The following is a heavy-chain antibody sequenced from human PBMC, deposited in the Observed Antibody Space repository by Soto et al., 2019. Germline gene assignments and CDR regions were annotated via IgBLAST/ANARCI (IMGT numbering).Heavy chain of an antibody. Sequence: SVKVSCKASGGTFSSYTISWVRQAPGQGLEWMGRIIPILGIANYAQKFQGRVTITADKSTSTAYMELSSLRSEDTAVYYCSVSTYGSVLPPAYYFDYWGQGTLVTVSS. CDR1: GGTFSSYT. D-gene: IGHD3-10*01. CDR2: IIPILGIA. CDR3: SVSTYGSVLPPAYYFDY. J-gene: IGHJ4*02. V-gene: IGHV1-69*02.